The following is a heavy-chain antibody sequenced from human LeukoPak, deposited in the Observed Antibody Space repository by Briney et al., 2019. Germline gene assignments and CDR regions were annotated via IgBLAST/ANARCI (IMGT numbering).Heavy chain of an antibody. CDR1: GGSISSTNYY. D-gene: IGHD6-19*01. J-gene: IGHJ4*02. V-gene: IGHV4-39*01. CDR3: AGFCSGWYFDY. CDR2: ISYSGST. Sequence: SETLSLTCTVSGGSISSTNYYWAWNRQPPGKGLEWIGSISYSGSTYYHPSLKSRVTISVDTSKNQFSLRLSSVTAADTAVYYCAGFCSGWYFDYWGQGTLVTVSS.